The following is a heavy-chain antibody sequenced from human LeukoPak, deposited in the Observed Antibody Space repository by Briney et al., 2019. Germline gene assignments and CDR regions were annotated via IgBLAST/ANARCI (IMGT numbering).Heavy chain of an antibody. CDR1: GFTFSSYG. J-gene: IGHJ4*02. V-gene: IGHV3-23*01. CDR2: ISGSGGST. D-gene: IGHD3-10*01. CDR3: AKPENSLRSTMVREFDY. Sequence: GGTLRLSCAASGFTFSSYGMSWVRQAPGKGLEWVSAISGSGGSTYYADSVKGRFTICRDNAKNTLYLQMNSLRAEDTAVYYCAKPENSLRSTMVREFDYWGQGTLVTVSS.